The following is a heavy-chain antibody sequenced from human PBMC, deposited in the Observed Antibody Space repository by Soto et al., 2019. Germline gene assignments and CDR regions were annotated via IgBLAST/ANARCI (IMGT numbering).Heavy chain of an antibody. V-gene: IGHV3-33*06. D-gene: IGHD3-9*01. CDR3: VKDHLSYYDVLTGDYMGGFDS. CDR2: ITNNGGSD. J-gene: IGHJ5*01. CDR1: GFTFSNYG. Sequence: QVQLVESGGDVVQPGRSLRLSCAASGFTFSNYGMHWVRQAPGKGLEWVAVITNNGGSDHYADSLKGRFTISRDNSKNTLYLQMNSLSAEDTAVYYCVKDHLSYYDVLTGDYMGGFDSWGQGTLLTVSS.